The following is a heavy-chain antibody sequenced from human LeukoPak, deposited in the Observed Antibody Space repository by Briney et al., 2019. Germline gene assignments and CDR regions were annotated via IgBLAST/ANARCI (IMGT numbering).Heavy chain of an antibody. Sequence: GGSLRLSCAASGFTFSSYSMNWVLQAPGKGLEWVSSISSSSSYIYYADSVKGRFTISRDNAKNSLYLQMNSLRAEDTAVYYCARAYGSGSYYNLNDYWGQGTLVTVSS. V-gene: IGHV3-21*01. CDR1: GFTFSSYS. CDR3: ARAYGSGSYYNLNDY. CDR2: ISSSSSYI. J-gene: IGHJ4*02. D-gene: IGHD3-10*01.